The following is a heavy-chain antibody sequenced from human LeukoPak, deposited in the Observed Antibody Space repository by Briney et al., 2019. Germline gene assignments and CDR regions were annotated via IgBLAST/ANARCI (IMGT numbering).Heavy chain of an antibody. V-gene: IGHV4-39*07. CDR2: GST. J-gene: IGHJ4*02. D-gene: IGHD3-22*01. CDR3: ARRYYYDSSGYRRRQGYFDY. Sequence: GSTYYNPSLKSRVTISVDTSKNQFSLKLSSVTAADTAVYYCARRYYYDSSGYRRRQGYFDYWGQGTLVTVSS.